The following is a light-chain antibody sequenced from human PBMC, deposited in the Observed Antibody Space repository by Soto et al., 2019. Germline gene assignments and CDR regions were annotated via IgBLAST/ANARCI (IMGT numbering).Light chain of an antibody. Sequence: DIQMTQSPSTLSASVGDRVTITCRASQSIDNWLAWYQEKPGKAPKLLIYKTSTLASGVPSRFSGSASGTEFTRTISSLQPDDFATYYCQQYYTMYTFGRGTRLEI. CDR2: KTS. CDR1: QSIDNW. CDR3: QQYYTMYT. V-gene: IGKV1-5*03. J-gene: IGKJ2*01.